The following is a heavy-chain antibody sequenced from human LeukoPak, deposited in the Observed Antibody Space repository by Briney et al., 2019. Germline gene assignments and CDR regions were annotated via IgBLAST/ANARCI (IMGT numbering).Heavy chain of an antibody. CDR2: IKQDGSEK. CDR1: GFTFSSYW. CDR3: ARDFTLNDSSVDAFDI. J-gene: IGHJ3*02. V-gene: IGHV3-7*04. D-gene: IGHD3-22*01. Sequence: GGSLRLSCAASGFTFSSYWMSWVRQAPGKGLEWKANIKQDGSEKYYVDSVKGRFTISRDNAKNSLYLQMNSLRAEDTAVYYCARDFTLNDSSVDAFDIWGQGTMVTVSS.